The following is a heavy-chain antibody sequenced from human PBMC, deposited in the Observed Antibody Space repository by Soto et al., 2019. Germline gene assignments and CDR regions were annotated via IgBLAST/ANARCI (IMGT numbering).Heavy chain of an antibody. CDR3: ARVMYYYDSSGYFFLDY. Sequence: GGSLRLSCAASGFTVSSNYMSWVRQAPGKGLEWVSVIYSGGSTYYADSVKGRFTISRDNSKNTLYLQMNSLRAEDTAVYYCARVMYYYDSSGYFFLDYWGQGTLVTVSS. J-gene: IGHJ4*02. V-gene: IGHV3-53*01. D-gene: IGHD3-22*01. CDR2: IYSGGST. CDR1: GFTVSSNY.